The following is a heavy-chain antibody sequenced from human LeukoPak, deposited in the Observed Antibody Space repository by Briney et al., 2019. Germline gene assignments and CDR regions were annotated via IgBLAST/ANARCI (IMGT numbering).Heavy chain of an antibody. CDR2: IQYRGNA. Sequence: SETLSLTCTVSAGSISTYYWTWIRQPPGKGLEWIGYIQYRGNADYNPSLKSRVTISVDTSNNQCSLRLSSVTAADTAMYYCARVGSLTTFDWGQGTLVTVSS. V-gene: IGHV4-59*01. CDR3: ARVGSLTTFD. CDR1: AGSISTYY. D-gene: IGHD4-17*01. J-gene: IGHJ4*02.